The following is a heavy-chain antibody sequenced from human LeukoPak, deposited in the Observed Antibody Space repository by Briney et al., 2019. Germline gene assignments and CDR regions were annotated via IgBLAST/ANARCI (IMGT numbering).Heavy chain of an antibody. D-gene: IGHD1-1*01. V-gene: IGHV4-59*01. CDR1: GGSFSGYY. CDR2: VFDSGST. J-gene: IGHJ6*03. Sequence: SETLSLTCAVYGGSFSGYYWSWIRQPPGRGLEWIGYVFDSGSTNYNPSLKSRVTISVDTSTKQFSLRLSSVTAADTAVYYCARLYQQSKWKYYYYYMDVWGKETAVTVSS. CDR3: ARLYQQSKWKYYYYYMDV.